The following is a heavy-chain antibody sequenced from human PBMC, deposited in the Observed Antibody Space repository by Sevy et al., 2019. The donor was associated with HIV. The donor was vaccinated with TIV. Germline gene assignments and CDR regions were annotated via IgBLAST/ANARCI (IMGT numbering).Heavy chain of an antibody. V-gene: IGHV3-48*03. CDR3: ARDLPPSATTVAHFDY. Sequence: GSLRLSCAASGFTFSSYEMNWVRQAPGKGLEWVSYITNSGSAEYYSDSVRCRFTISRDNTKNSLYLQMNSLRAEDTALYYCARDLPPSATTVAHFDYWGRGTLVTVSS. CDR2: ITNSGSAE. CDR1: GFTFSSYE. D-gene: IGHD4-17*01. J-gene: IGHJ4*02.